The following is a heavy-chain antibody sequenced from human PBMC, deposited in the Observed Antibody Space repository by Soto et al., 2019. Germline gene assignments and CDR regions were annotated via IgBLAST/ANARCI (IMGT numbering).Heavy chain of an antibody. J-gene: IGHJ4*02. V-gene: IGHV3-15*05. CDR1: GFSFRTTW. Sequence: EVQLVESGGGLVKPGGSLRLSCAASGFSFRTTWMAWVRQAPGKGLEWVGRIKSKSAGETTDYADPVKGRFTISRNDSKDTLYLHMDSLETGDTAVYYGSTGSPFSGSVFDYWGQGTLVTVSS. CDR2: IKSKSAGETT. D-gene: IGHD1-26*01. CDR3: STGSPFSGSVFDY.